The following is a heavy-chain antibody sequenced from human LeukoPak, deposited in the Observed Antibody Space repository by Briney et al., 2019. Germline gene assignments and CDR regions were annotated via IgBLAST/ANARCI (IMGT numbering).Heavy chain of an antibody. J-gene: IGHJ3*02. CDR3: AKGGVILPDAFDI. CDR1: GFTFSSYE. V-gene: IGHV3-30*02. Sequence: GSLRLSCAASGFTFSSYEMNWVRQAPGKGLEWVAFIRYDGSNKYYADSVKGRFTISRDNSKNTLYLQMNSLRAEDTAVYYCAKGGVILPDAFDIWGQGTMVTVSS. CDR2: IRYDGSNK. D-gene: IGHD3-10*01.